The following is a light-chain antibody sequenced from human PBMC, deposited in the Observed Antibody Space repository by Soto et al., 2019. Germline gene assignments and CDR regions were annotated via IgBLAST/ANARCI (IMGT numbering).Light chain of an antibody. CDR2: AAS. CDR3: QQSYRTPLT. V-gene: IGKV1-39*01. J-gene: IGKJ4*01. Sequence: DIQMTQSPSSLSASVGDRVTITCRASQSITFYLNWYQHEPGKAPKLLIYAASSLQSGVPSRFSGSGSGTDFTLTISSLQPEDFATYYCQQSYRTPLTFGGGTKVEIK. CDR1: QSITFY.